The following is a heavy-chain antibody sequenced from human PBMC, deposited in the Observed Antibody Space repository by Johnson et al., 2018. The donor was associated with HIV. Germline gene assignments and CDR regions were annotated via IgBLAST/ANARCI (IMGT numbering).Heavy chain of an antibody. Sequence: VQLVESGGGLIQPGGSLRLSCAASGFTVSSKYMSWVRQAPGKGLEWVSIIYSGGSTYYADSVKGRFTISRDNSKNTLYLQMNSLRAEDTAVYYCARDELGEDAFDIWGQGTMVTVSS. J-gene: IGHJ3*02. CDR2: IYSGGST. CDR3: ARDELGEDAFDI. V-gene: IGHV3-53*01. D-gene: IGHD3-16*01. CDR1: GFTVSSKY.